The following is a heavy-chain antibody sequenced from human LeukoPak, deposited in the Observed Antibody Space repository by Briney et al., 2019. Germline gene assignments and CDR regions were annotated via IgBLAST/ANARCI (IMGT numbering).Heavy chain of an antibody. CDR2: TYYRSKWYN. Sequence: SQTLSLTCAIPGDSVSSNSAAWNWIRQSPSRGLEWLGRTYYRSKWYNDYAVSVKSRITINPDTSKNQFSLQLNSVTPEDTAVYYCAREREMGFEEPGAAAENNWFDPWGQGTLVTVSS. CDR3: AREREMGFEEPGAAAENNWFDP. D-gene: IGHD5-24*01. J-gene: IGHJ5*02. CDR1: GDSVSSNSAA. V-gene: IGHV6-1*01.